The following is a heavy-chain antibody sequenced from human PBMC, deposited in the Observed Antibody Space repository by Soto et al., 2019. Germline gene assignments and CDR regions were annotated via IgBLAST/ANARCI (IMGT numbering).Heavy chain of an antibody. J-gene: IGHJ6*02. V-gene: IGHV3-11*01. CDR3: ARDQPNKHASGKTYYYYYYGMDV. CDR2: ISSSGSTI. D-gene: IGHD3-10*01. CDR1: GFTFSDHY. Sequence: GGALRLSRAASGFTFSDHYMSWIRQAPGKGVEGVSYISSSGSTIYYADSVKGRFTISRDNAKNSLYLQMNSLRAEDTAVYYCARDQPNKHASGKTYYYYYYGMDVWGQGTTVTVSS.